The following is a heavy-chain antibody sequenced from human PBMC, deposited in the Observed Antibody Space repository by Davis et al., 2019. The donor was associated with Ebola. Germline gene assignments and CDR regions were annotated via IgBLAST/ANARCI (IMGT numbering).Heavy chain of an antibody. V-gene: IGHV3-48*03. J-gene: IGHJ4*02. Sequence: GESLKISCAASGFTFSSYEMNWVRQAPGKGLEWVSYISSSGSTIYYADSVKGRFTISRDNAKNSLYLQMNSLRAEDTAVYYCARCLSSSPPPGDDYWGQGTLVTVSS. CDR1: GFTFSSYE. CDR2: ISSSGSTI. CDR3: ARCLSSSPPPGDDY. D-gene: IGHD6-6*01.